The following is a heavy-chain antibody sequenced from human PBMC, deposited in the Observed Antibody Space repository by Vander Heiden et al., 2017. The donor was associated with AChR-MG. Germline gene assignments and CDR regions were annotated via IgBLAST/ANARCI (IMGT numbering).Heavy chain of an antibody. CDR3: ARDSYCGGDCPLGYFDY. J-gene: IGHJ4*02. V-gene: IGHV3-21*01. Sequence: EVQLVESGGGLGKPGGSLKLSCAASGFTFSSYGMNWVRQAPGKGLEWVSSISSSSIYIYYADSVKGRFTISRDNAKNSLYLQMNSLRAEDTAVYYCARDSYCGGDCPLGYFDYWGQGTLVTVSS. CDR2: ISSSSIYI. CDR1: GFTFSSYG. D-gene: IGHD2-21*02.